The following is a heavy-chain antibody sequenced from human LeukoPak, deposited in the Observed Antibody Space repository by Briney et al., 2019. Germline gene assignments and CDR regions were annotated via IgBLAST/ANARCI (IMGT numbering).Heavy chain of an antibody. CDR2: IYYSGGT. Sequence: SETLSITCTVSGGSISSYYWSWIRQPPGKGLEWIGYIYYSGGTNYNPSLKSRVTISVDTSKNQFSLKLSSVTAADTAVYYCASLAYCGGDCPGGYYFDYWGQGTLVTVSS. CDR3: ASLAYCGGDCPGGYYFDY. J-gene: IGHJ4*02. D-gene: IGHD2-21*02. V-gene: IGHV4-59*08. CDR1: GGSISSYY.